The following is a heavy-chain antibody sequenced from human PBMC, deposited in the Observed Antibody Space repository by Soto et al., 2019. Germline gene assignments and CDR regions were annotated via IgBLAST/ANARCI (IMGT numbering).Heavy chain of an antibody. J-gene: IGHJ4*02. CDR1: GGSISSSNW. CDR2: IYHSGST. Sequence: QVQLQESGPGLVKPSGTLSLTCAVSGGSISSSNWWSWVRQPPGKGLEWIGEIYHSGSTNYNPSLKRRVTISVDKSKNQFSLKLSSVTAADTAVYDCARDLRELMTFDYWGQGTLVTVSS. D-gene: IGHD1-26*01. CDR3: ARDLRELMTFDY. V-gene: IGHV4-4*02.